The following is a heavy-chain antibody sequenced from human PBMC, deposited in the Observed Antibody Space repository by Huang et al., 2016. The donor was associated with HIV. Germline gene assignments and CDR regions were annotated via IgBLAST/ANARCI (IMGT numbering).Heavy chain of an antibody. CDR3: ARDWSFGSSTSPAD. V-gene: IGHV1-2*02. J-gene: IGHJ4*02. CDR1: GYTFTDSN. Sequence: QVQLVQSGAEVKNPGASVRVSCKASGYTFTDSNIHWVRQAPGKGLEWMGWINPKRGGTSYAQRFQGRITMTRDTTISTVHMDLRRIQSADTAVYFCARDWSFGSSTSPADWGQGTLVTVSS. CDR2: INPKRGGT. D-gene: IGHD6-6*01.